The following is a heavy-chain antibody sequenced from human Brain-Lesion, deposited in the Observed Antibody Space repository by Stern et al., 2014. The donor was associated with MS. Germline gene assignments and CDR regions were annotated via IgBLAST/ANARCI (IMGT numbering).Heavy chain of an antibody. J-gene: IGHJ5*02. Sequence: QVQLVQSGPGLVKPSQTLSLTCTVSGGSISSSGYYWSWIRQPADKGLEWIGRIHDSGSTYYNPSLKSRVTISIDTAHNQFPLELPSVTAADTAVYYCATTRWDLFTWNWFDPWGQGTLVTVSS. D-gene: IGHD1-26*01. V-gene: IGHV4-61*02. CDR2: IHDSGST. CDR3: ATTRWDLFTWNWFDP. CDR1: GGSISSSGYY.